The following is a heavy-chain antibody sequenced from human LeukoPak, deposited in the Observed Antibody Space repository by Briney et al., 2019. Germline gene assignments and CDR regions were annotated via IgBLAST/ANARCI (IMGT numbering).Heavy chain of an antibody. CDR3: ARFSPRAMGNYLDF. V-gene: IGHV4-30-2*01. D-gene: IGHD7-27*01. Sequence: SETLSLTCAVSGGPISSGSYSWSWIRQPPGKGLEWIGYIYPRGSTYYNPSLKSRVILSLDKSANQFSLNLSSVTAADTAVYYCARFSPRAMGNYLDFWGQGTLVTVSS. CDR1: GGPISSGSYS. J-gene: IGHJ4*02. CDR2: IYPRGST.